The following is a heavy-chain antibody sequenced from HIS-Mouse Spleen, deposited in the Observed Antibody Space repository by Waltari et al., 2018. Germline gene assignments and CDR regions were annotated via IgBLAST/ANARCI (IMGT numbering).Heavy chain of an antibody. CDR3: AREIPYSSSWYDWYFDL. J-gene: IGHJ2*01. CDR1: GGSISSSSYY. Sequence: QLQLQESGPGLVKPSETLSLTCTVSGGSISSSSYYWGWIRQPPGKGLEWIGGIDYSGSTAYNPSLKSRVTISVDTSKNQFSLKLSSVTAADTAVYYCAREIPYSSSWYDWYFDLWGRGTLVTVSS. CDR2: IDYSGST. D-gene: IGHD6-13*01. V-gene: IGHV4-39*07.